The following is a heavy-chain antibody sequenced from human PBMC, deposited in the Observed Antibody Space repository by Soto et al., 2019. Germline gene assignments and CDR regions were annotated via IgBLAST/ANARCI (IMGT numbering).Heavy chain of an antibody. CDR3: ARLSIEADY. J-gene: IGHJ4*02. CDR1: GYSFTSYW. Sequence: PGAALKISCQGSGYSFTSYWISWVRQMPGKCLECMGRIDPSDSYTNYSPSFQGHVTISADKSISTAYLQWSSLKASDTAMYYCARLSIEADYWGQGTLVTVSS. V-gene: IGHV5-10-1*01. CDR2: IDPSDSYT.